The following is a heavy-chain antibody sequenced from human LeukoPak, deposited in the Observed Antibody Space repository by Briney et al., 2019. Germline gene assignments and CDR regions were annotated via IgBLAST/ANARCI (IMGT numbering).Heavy chain of an antibody. CDR3: ARDGSSYSSGWHDAFDI. J-gene: IGHJ3*02. CDR1: GYTFTSYG. D-gene: IGHD6-19*01. CDR2: ISGYNGDT. Sequence: ASVKVSCKASGYTFTSYGFSGVRQAPGQGLEWMGWISGYNGDTNYAQKLQGRVTMTTDTSMSTAYMKLRSLRFDETAVYYCARDGSSYSSGWHDAFDIWGQGTMVTVSS. V-gene: IGHV1-18*01.